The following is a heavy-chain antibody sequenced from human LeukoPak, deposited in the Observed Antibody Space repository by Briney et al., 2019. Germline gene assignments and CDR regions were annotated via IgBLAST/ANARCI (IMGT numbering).Heavy chain of an antibody. Sequence: GGSLRLSCAASGFTFDDYAMPWVRQAPGKGLEWVSGISWNSGSIGCADSVKGRFTISRDNAKNSLYLQMNSLRAEDTALYYCAKAAPDHVAATPFDYWGQGTLVTVSS. J-gene: IGHJ4*02. CDR2: ISWNSGSI. CDR1: GFTFDDYA. D-gene: IGHD6-13*01. V-gene: IGHV3-9*01. CDR3: AKAAPDHVAATPFDY.